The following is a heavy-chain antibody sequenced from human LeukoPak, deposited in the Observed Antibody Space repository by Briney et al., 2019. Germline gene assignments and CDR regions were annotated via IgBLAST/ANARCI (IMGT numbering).Heavy chain of an antibody. CDR2: IYYSGST. Sequence: SQTLSLTCTVSGGSISSSRYSWGWIRQPPGKGLEWIGTIYYSGSTYYNPSLKSRVTISVDTSKNQFSLKLSSVTAADTAVYYCAREGWFDPWGQGTLVTVSS. J-gene: IGHJ5*02. CDR1: GGSISSSRYS. V-gene: IGHV4-39*07. CDR3: AREGWFDP.